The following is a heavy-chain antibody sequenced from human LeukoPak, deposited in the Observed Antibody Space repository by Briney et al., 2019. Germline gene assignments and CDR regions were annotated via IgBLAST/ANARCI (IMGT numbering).Heavy chain of an antibody. CDR1: GFTFSSYG. J-gene: IGHJ3*02. Sequence: GGSLRLSCAASGFTFSSYGMSWVRQAPGKGLEWVSVISGSGESAFYGDSVKGRFTISRDNSKNTLYLQMNSLRVEDTAVYYCAKELTWIQLWLGAFDIWGQGTMVTVSS. CDR3: AKELTWIQLWLGAFDI. V-gene: IGHV3-23*01. D-gene: IGHD5-18*01. CDR2: ISGSGESA.